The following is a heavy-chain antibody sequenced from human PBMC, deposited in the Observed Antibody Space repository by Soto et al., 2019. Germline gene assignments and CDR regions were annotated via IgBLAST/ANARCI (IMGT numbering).Heavy chain of an antibody. V-gene: IGHV1-69*12. CDR2: IIPIFGTA. J-gene: IGHJ4*02. Sequence: QVQLVQSGAEVKKPGSSVKVSCKASGGTFSSYAISWVRQAPGQGLEWMGGIIPIFGTANYAQKFQGRVKITADAYTSTAYMELSSLRSEDTAVYYCARGGEKRWLHQGDYWGQGTLVTVSS. CDR1: GGTFSSYA. D-gene: IGHD5-12*01. CDR3: ARGGEKRWLHQGDY.